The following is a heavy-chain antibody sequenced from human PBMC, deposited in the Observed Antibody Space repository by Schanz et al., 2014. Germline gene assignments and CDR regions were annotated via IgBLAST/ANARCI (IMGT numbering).Heavy chain of an antibody. V-gene: IGHV3-23*04. D-gene: IGHD3-10*01. CDR1: GFNFITFA. CDR2: IGGDASRT. Sequence: EVHLVESGGGLVQPGGSLRLSCAASGFNFITFAMSWVRQAPGKGPEWVSAIGGDASRTYYADSVKGRFTISRDNSKSTLYLQKNSLRAADTAVYYCAGAPPLVRGIAGWFGPWGQGSLVTVSS. J-gene: IGHJ5*02. CDR3: AGAPPLVRGIAGWFGP.